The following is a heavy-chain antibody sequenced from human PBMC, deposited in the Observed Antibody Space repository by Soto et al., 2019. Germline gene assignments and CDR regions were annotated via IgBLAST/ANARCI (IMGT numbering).Heavy chain of an antibody. V-gene: IGHV4-30-4*01. CDR2: IYYSGST. J-gene: IGHJ4*02. D-gene: IGHD6-19*01. CDR3: AREATVPGRQRFVDY. CDR1: GGSISSGDYY. Sequence: QVQLQESGPGLVKPSQTLSLICTVSGGSISSGDYYWSRIRQPPGKGLEWIAYIYYSGSTYYNPSLKGRVSITDDTSKNQYSQKLSSVTAADTAVYYCAREATVPGRQRFVDYWGQGTLVTVSS.